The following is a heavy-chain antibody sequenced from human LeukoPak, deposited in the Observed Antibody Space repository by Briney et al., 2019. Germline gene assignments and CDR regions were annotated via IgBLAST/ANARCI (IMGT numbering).Heavy chain of an antibody. CDR2: INHRGST. J-gene: IGHJ3*02. CDR3: ARGHIVVVVATTRSDAFDM. D-gene: IGHD2-15*01. Sequence: SEALSLTCAVYSGTFSGYYWSWIRQPPGKGLEWIGEINHRGSTNYNPSLKSRVTISVDTSKNQVSLKLNSVTAADTAVYYCARGHIVVVVATTRSDAFDMWGQGTMVTVSS. CDR1: SGTFSGYY. V-gene: IGHV4-34*01.